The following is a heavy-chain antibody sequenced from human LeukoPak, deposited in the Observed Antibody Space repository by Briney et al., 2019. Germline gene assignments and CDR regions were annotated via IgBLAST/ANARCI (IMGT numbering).Heavy chain of an antibody. V-gene: IGHV3-30*18. J-gene: IGHJ6*02. CDR2: ISYDGSNK. Sequence: TGGSLRLSCAASGFTFSSYGMHWVRQAPGKGLEWVAVISYDGSNKYYADSVKGRFTISRDNSKNTLYLQMNSLRAEDTAVYYCAKQQCNGGFRATCYYGMDVWGQGATVTVSS. CDR1: GFTFSSYG. D-gene: IGHD6-19*01. CDR3: AKQQCNGGFRATCYYGMDV.